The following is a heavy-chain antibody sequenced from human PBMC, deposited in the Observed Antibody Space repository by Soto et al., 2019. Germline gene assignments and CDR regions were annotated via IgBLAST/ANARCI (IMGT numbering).Heavy chain of an antibody. D-gene: IGHD6-19*01. V-gene: IGHV4-34*01. CDR2: INHSGST. CDR1: GGSFSGYY. Sequence: QVQLQQWGAGLLKPSETLSLTCAVYGGSFSGYYWSWIRQPPGKGLEWIGEINHSGSTNYNPSLKSRVTIAVDTSNNQFSLKLRSVTAADTAVYYCARNCIAVACTQQYWFDPWGQGTLVTVSS. J-gene: IGHJ5*02. CDR3: ARNCIAVACTQQYWFDP.